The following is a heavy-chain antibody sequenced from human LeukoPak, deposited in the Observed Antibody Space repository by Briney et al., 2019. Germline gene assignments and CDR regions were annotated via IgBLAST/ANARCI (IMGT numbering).Heavy chain of an antibody. CDR1: GFTFDDYG. J-gene: IGHJ3*02. CDR2: INSDGSGT. Sequence: GGSLRLSCAASGFTFDDYGMNWVRQAPGKGLVWVSRINSDGSGTSYADSVKGRFTISRDNAKNTLYLQMNSLRAEDTAVYYCARAGEGLLAYSFDIWGQGTMVTVSS. D-gene: IGHD1-26*01. V-gene: IGHV3-74*01. CDR3: ARAGEGLLAYSFDI.